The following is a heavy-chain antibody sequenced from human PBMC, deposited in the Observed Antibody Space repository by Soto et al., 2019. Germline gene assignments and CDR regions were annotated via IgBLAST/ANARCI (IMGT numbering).Heavy chain of an antibody. CDR3: ASVTFGGVVLAH. CDR2: IYFNGNT. CDR1: AASFSKYY. V-gene: IGHV4-59*13. Sequence: QVQLQASGPGLVKPSETLSLTCPVSAASFSKYYWTWIRQPPGKGLEWIGYIYFNGNTNYNPSLKRRVTIAIDTSKKQISLNLTSVTDADTAVYLCASVTFGGVVLAHWGQGTLVTVSS. J-gene: IGHJ4*02. D-gene: IGHD3-16*01.